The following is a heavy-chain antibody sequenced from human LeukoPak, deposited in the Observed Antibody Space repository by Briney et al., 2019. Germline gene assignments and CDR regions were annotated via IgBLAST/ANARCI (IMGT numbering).Heavy chain of an antibody. CDR1: GFAFNNAW. V-gene: IGHV3-15*01. J-gene: IGHJ4*02. CDR2: IKKKIEGETA. Sequence: GGSLRLSCAASGFAFNNAWMSWVRQAPGKGLEWVGRIKKKIEGETAHYAAPVRGRFIISRDDSKNTLYLQMDSLKTGDTAVYYCTTRVVTTNGYWGQGTLVTVSS. D-gene: IGHD2-21*02. CDR3: TTRVVTTNGY.